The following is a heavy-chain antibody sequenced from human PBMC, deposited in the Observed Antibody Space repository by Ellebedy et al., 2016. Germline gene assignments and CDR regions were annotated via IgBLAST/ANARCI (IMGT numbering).Heavy chain of an antibody. CDR2: IYGGGST. CDR1: GFTVNNNY. Sequence: GESLKISXAASGFTVNNNYMSWVRKAPGKGLEWVACIYGGGSTFYADSVKGRFIISRDTSKKTVYLQMNSLTAEDTAVYFCAREPWGGLRCDYWGQGTLVTVSS. J-gene: IGHJ4*02. CDR3: AREPWGGLRCDY. V-gene: IGHV3-66*01. D-gene: IGHD2-21*01.